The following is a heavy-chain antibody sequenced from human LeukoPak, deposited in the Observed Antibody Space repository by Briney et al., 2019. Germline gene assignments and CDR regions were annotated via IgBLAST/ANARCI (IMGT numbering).Heavy chain of an antibody. CDR2: INGSGGST. CDR3: AKPGRGYSYIDY. CDR1: GFTFSSYA. D-gene: IGHD5-18*01. J-gene: IGHJ4*02. Sequence: PGGSLRLSCAASGFTFSSYAMSWVRQAPGKGLEWVSAINGSGGSTYYADSVKGRFTISRDNSKNTLYLQMNSLRAEDTAVYYCAKPGRGYSYIDYWGQGTLVTVSS. V-gene: IGHV3-23*01.